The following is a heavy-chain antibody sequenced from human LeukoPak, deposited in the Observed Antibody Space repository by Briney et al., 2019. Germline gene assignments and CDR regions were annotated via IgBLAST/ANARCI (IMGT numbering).Heavy chain of an antibody. Sequence: SETLPLTCAVYGGSFSGYYWSWIRQPPGKGLEWIGEINHSGSTNYNPSLKSRVTISVDTSKNQFSLKLSSVTAADTAVYYCAREVAYCSSTSCYFFDYWGQGTLVTVSS. V-gene: IGHV4-34*01. CDR2: INHSGST. CDR3: AREVAYCSSTSCYFFDY. D-gene: IGHD2-2*01. J-gene: IGHJ4*02. CDR1: GGSFSGYY.